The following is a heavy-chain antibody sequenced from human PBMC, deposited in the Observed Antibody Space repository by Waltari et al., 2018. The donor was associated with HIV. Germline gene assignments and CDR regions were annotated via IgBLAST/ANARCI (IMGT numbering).Heavy chain of an antibody. D-gene: IGHD3-22*01. CDR2: ITSHGKNT. CDR1: GFTCSNYP. J-gene: IGHJ3*02. V-gene: IGHV3-64D*06. Sequence: EVQLVESGGGLVQPGGSLRVSCSASGFTCSNYPIPWVRQAPGKGLEYVSAITSHGKNTYYVDSVKGRFTISRDNSKNMLYLQMRSLRAEDTALYYCVKDSGYNSSGGAFDIWGQGTMVIVSS. CDR3: VKDSGYNSSGGAFDI.